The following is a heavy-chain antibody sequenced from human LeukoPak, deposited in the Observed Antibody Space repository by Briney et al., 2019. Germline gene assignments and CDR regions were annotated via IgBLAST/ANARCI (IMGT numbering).Heavy chain of an antibody. CDR1: GFTFSSYW. V-gene: IGHV3-30*03. J-gene: IGHJ4*02. D-gene: IGHD7-27*01. CDR2: VSYDGSTK. Sequence: AGGSLRLSCAASGFTFSSYWMSWVRQAPGKGLEWVAVVSYDGSTKYYADSVKGRFTISRDNSKNTLYLQMNSLRAEDTAVYYCARDYHLQTGNYFDSWGQGTLVTVSS. CDR3: ARDYHLQTGNYFDS.